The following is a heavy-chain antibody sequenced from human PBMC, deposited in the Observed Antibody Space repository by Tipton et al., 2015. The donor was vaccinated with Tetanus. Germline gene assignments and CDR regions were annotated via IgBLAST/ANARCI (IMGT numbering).Heavy chain of an antibody. D-gene: IGHD3-10*01. CDR3: ASGVTVDY. Sequence: SLRLSCVVSGFTFSNYKMSWVRQAPGKGLEWVSSISSTSTYIDYADSLKGRFIVSRDNAKNSMYLQINNPRDDDTAVYYCASGVTVDYGGHGTVASVSS. J-gene: IGHJ4*01. V-gene: IGHV3-21*01. CDR2: ISSTSTYI. CDR1: GFTFSNYK.